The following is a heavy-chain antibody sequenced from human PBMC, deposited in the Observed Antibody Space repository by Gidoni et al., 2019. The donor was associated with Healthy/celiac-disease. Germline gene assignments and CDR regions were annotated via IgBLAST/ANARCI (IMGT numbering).Heavy chain of an antibody. V-gene: IGHV3-7*01. D-gene: IGHD5-12*01. J-gene: IGHJ4*01. Sequence: EVQLVEYGGGLVQPGGALRLPWAASGFTLSSDWMRLVRQVPGKGLEWVANIKQDGSEKYYVDSVKGRFTISRDNAKNSLYLQINSLRAEDTAVYYCARDNGYKVDDWDQGTLVTVSS. CDR1: GFTLSSDW. CDR2: IKQDGSEK. CDR3: ARDNGYKVDD.